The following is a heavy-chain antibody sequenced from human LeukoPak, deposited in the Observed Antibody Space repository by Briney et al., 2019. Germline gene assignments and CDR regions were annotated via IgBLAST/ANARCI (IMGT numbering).Heavy chain of an antibody. CDR1: GGSISSGDYS. CDR3: ATGLASRRNWFDP. CDR2: IYHSGST. D-gene: IGHD2-2*01. V-gene: IGHV4-30-2*01. J-gene: IGHJ5*02. Sequence: SQTLSLTCAASGGSISSGDYSWSWIRQPPGKGLEWIGYIYHSGSTYYNPSLKSRVTISVDRSKNQFSLKLSSVTAADTAVYYCATGLASRRNWFDPWGQGTLVTVSS.